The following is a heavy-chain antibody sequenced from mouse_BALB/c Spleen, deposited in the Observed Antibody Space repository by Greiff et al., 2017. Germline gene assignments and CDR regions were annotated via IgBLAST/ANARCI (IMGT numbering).Heavy chain of an antibody. CDR2: IWAGGST. CDR1: GFSLTSYG. J-gene: IGHJ3*01. CDR3: ASYPGFAY. V-gene: IGHV2-9*02. D-gene: IGHD3-1*01. Sequence: VMLVESGPGLVAPSQSLSITCTVSGFSLTSYGVHWVRQPPGKGLEWLGVIWAGGSTNYNSALMSRLSISKDNSKSQVFLKMNSLQTDDTAMYYCASYPGFAYWGQGTLVTVSA.